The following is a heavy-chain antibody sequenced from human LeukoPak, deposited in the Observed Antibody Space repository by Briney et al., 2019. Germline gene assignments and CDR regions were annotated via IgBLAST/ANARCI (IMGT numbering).Heavy chain of an antibody. Sequence: SETLSLTCSVSGXSLTNFYWSWIRQPPGKGQEWIGYIYHSGSTNYNPSLKSRVTISIDTSKNQFTLKLSEVTATDSAVYYCARSTYYDTDVWGQGTTVTVSS. CDR2: IYHSGST. CDR3: ARSTYYDTDV. J-gene: IGHJ6*02. CDR1: GXSLTNFY. D-gene: IGHD5/OR15-5a*01. V-gene: IGHV4-59*13.